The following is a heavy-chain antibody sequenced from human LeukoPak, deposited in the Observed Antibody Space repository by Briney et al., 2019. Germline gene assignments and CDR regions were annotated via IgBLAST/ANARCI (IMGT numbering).Heavy chain of an antibody. CDR2: ISWNSGSI. CDR1: GFTFDDYA. CDR3: ARGDSVIAAADFDY. J-gene: IGHJ4*02. Sequence: PGRSLRLSCAASGFTFDDYAMHWVRQAPGKGLEWVSGISWNSGSIGYADSVKGRFTISRDNAKNSLYLQMNSLRAEDTALYHCARGDSVIAAADFDYWGQGTLVTVSS. D-gene: IGHD6-13*01. V-gene: IGHV3-9*01.